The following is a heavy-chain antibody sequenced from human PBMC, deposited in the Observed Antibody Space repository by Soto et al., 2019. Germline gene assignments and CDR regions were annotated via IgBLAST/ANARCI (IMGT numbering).Heavy chain of an antibody. Sequence: SETLSLTCTVSGGSITSGGYSWSWIRQSPGQGLEWIGYIYQSGSAFYNPSLKTRATILVDRSKNQFSLNLTSVTAADAAVYYCARAFYGVDLWGQGATVTVSS. V-gene: IGHV4-30-2*06. CDR2: IYQSGSA. J-gene: IGHJ6*02. CDR3: ARAFYGVDL. CDR1: GGSITSGGYS.